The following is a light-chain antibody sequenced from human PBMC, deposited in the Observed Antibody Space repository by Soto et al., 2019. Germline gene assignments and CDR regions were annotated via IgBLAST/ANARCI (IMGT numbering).Light chain of an antibody. CDR2: VGTGGIVG. V-gene: IGLV9-49*01. J-gene: IGLJ1*01. CDR3: GADHGSGSNFVYV. Sequence: QLVLTQPPSASASLGASVTLTCTLSSGYSNYKVDWYQQRPGKGPRFVMRVGTGGIVGSKGDGIPDRFSVLGSGLNRYLTIKNIQEEDESYYHGGADHGSGSNFVYVFGTGTQLTFL. CDR1: SGYSNYK.